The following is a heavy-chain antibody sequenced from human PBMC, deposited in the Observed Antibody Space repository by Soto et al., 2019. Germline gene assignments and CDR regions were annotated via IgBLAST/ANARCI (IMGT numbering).Heavy chain of an antibody. CDR1: GYIMTTYG. Sequence: QVQLVQSGTEVKKPGASVKVSCKASGYIMTTYGVSWVRQAPGQGLDWVGWISAYDDHTNYAQKFQGRVTKTTDTSTGTAYMELRSLRSDDTAVYYCARGTDFDYWGQGTLVTVSS. D-gene: IGHD1-1*01. CDR3: ARGTDFDY. V-gene: IGHV1-18*01. CDR2: ISAYDDHT. J-gene: IGHJ4*02.